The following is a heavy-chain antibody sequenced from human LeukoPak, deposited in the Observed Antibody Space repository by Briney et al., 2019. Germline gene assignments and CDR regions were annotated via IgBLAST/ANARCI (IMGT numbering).Heavy chain of an antibody. V-gene: IGHV3-74*01. CDR1: GFTFSSYW. J-gene: IGHJ4*02. CDR3: ARGIVGATVVDY. D-gene: IGHD1-26*01. CDR2: INIDGSIT. Sequence: GGSLRLSCAASGFTFSSYWMHWVRQAPGKGLVWVSRINIDGSITGYADSVKGRSTISRDNAKNTLYLQMNSLRAEDTAVYYCARGIVGATVVDYWGQGALVTVSS.